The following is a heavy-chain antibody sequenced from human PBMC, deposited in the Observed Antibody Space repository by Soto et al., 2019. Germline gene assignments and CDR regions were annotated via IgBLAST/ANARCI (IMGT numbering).Heavy chain of an antibody. V-gene: IGHV4-30-4*01. D-gene: IGHD5-18*01. CDR3: ASLGYSYGYLGFDY. Sequence: SETLSLTCTVSGGSISSGDYYWSWIRQPPGKGLEWIGYIYYSGSTYYNPSLKSRVTISVDTSKNQFSLKLSSVTAADTAVYYCASLGYSYGYLGFDYWGQGTLVTVSS. CDR2: IYYSGST. CDR1: GGSISSGDYY. J-gene: IGHJ4*02.